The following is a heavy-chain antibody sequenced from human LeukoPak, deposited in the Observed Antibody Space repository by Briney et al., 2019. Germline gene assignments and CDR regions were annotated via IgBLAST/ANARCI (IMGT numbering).Heavy chain of an antibody. D-gene: IGHD5-18*01. Sequence: SETLSLTCTVSGGSISSGSYYWSWIRQPAGKGLEWIGRIYTSGSTNYNPSLKSRVTISVDTSKNQFSLKLSSVTAADTAVYYCARELDTAMVTYYFDYWGQGTLVTVPS. J-gene: IGHJ4*02. CDR1: GGSISSGSYY. V-gene: IGHV4-61*02. CDR2: IYTSGST. CDR3: ARELDTAMVTYYFDY.